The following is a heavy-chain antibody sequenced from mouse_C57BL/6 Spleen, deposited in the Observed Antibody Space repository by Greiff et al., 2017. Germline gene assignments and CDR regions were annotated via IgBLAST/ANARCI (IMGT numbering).Heavy chain of an antibody. V-gene: IGHV1-39*01. J-gene: IGHJ3*01. CDR1: GYSFTDYN. CDR2: INPNYGTT. Sequence: EVKLQESGPELVKPGASVKISCKASGYSFTDYNMNWVKQSNGKSLEWIGVINPNYGTTSYNQKFKGKATLTVDQSSSTAYMQLNSLTSEDSAVYYCAREFDSSGHGEFAYWGQGTLVTVSA. D-gene: IGHD3-2*02. CDR3: AREFDSSGHGEFAY.